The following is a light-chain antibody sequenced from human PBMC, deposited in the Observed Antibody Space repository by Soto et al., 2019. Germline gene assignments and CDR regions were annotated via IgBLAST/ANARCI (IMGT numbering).Light chain of an antibody. J-gene: IGKJ1*01. CDR2: GVS. CDR3: QHLHWA. CDR1: QEISGY. Sequence: IQLTQSPSPLSASVGDRVTITCRASQEISGYLAWYQQTPGKAPKLLIYGVSTLQDGVSSRFSGRGSGTDFSLTISSLQPEDFATYYCQHLHWAFGPGT. V-gene: IGKV1-9*01.